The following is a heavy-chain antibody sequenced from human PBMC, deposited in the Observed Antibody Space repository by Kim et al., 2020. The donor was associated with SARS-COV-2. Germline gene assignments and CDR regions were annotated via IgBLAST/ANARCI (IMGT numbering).Heavy chain of an antibody. CDR2: ISSSSSYI. CDR3: ARDRGSYRSGIDY. V-gene: IGHV3-21*01. D-gene: IGHD1-26*01. Sequence: GGSLRLSCAASGFTFSSYSMNWVRQAPGKGLEWVSSISSSSSYIYYADSVKGRFTISRDNAKNSLYLQMNSLRAEDTAVYYCARDRGSYRSGIDYWGQGTLVTVSS. CDR1: GFTFSSYS. J-gene: IGHJ4*02.